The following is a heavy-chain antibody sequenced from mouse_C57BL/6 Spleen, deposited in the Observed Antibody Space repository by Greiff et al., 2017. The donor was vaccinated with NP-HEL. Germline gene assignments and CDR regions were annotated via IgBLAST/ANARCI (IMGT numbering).Heavy chain of an antibody. CDR1: GFSFTSYG. D-gene: IGHD1-1*01. V-gene: IGHV2-3*01. CDR2: IWGDGST. CDR3: AKAITTVVASFDV. Sequence: VQLQESGPGLVAPSPRLSITCTVSGFSFTSYGVSWVRQPPGKGLEWLGVIWGDGSTNYHSALISRLSISKDNSKSQAFLKLNSLQTDDTATDSCAKAITTVVASFDVWGTGTPVTVSS. J-gene: IGHJ1*03.